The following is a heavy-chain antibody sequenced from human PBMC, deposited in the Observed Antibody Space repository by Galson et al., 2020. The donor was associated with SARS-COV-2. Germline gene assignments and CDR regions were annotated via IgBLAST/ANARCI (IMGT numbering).Heavy chain of an antibody. D-gene: IGHD2-2*01. CDR3: AKNALYIPSDFDY. J-gene: IGHJ4*02. CDR1: GFTFSTYG. V-gene: IGHV3-30*18. Sequence: ETGGSLRLSCAASGFTFSTYGIHWVSHPPGKGLEWVALISYDGSDTYYANSVKGRFTISRDNSENTLYLQMDSLRADDTAVYYCAKNALYIPSDFDYWGQGTLITVSS. CDR2: ISYDGSDT.